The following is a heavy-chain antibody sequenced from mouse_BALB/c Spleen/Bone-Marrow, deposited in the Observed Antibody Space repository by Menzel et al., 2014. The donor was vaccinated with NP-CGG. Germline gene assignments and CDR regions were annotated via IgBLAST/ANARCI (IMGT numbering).Heavy chain of an antibody. Sequence: VQLQQSGAELVKPGASVKLSCTASGFNIKDAYMHWVKQRPEQGLEWIGRIDPANGNTKYDPKFQGKATITADTSSNTAYLQLSSLTSEDTAVYFCASAHYGNYPYAMDYWGQGTLVTVSS. J-gene: IGHJ4*01. V-gene: IGHV14-3*02. CDR1: GFNIKDAY. D-gene: IGHD2-1*01. CDR3: ASAHYGNYPYAMDY. CDR2: IDPANGNT.